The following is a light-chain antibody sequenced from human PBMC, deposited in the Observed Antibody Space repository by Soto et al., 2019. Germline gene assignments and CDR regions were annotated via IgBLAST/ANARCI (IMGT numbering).Light chain of an antibody. CDR1: QRISNW. V-gene: IGKV1-5*01. Sequence: DIQMTQSPSTLSASVGDRVTITRRASQRISNWLAWYHQKPGQAPKLLIYDASSLQSGVPSRFSGSGSGTDFTLTISSLQPGDFATYYCQLYNSYSWTFGQGTKVEIK. J-gene: IGKJ1*01. CDR3: QLYNSYSWT. CDR2: DAS.